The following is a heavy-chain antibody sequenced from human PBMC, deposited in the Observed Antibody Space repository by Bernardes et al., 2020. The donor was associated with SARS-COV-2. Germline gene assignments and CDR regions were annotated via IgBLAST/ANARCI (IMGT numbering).Heavy chain of an antibody. CDR1: GFTFSDYY. D-gene: IGHD2-15*01. CDR2: ISSSGSTI. V-gene: IGHV3-11*01. CDR3: AGLAAYYYYYGMDV. J-gene: IGHJ6*02. Sequence: GGSLRLSCAASGFTFSDYYMSWIRQAPGKGLEWVSYISSSGSTIYYADSVKGRFTISRDNAKNSLYLQMNSLRAEDTAVYYCAGLAAYYYYYGMDVWGQGPRSPSP.